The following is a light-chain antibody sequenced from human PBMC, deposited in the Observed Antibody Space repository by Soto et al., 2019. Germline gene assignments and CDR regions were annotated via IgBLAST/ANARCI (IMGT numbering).Light chain of an antibody. Sequence: NFMLTQHHSVSESPGKTVTISCTGSSGSIASNYVQWYQQRPGSAPTTVIYEDNQRPSGVPDRFSGSIDSSSNSASLTISGLKTEDEADYYCQSYDSSIVVFGGGTKLTVL. CDR2: EDN. CDR3: QSYDSSIVV. J-gene: IGLJ2*01. V-gene: IGLV6-57*02. CDR1: SGSIASNY.